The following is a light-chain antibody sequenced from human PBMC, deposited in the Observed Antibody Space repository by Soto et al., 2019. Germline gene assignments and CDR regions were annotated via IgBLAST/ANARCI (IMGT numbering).Light chain of an antibody. CDR2: AAS. CDR3: QKYNSAPPWT. Sequence: DIQMTQSPSSLSASVGDRVTITCRATQDISNYLAWYQQKPGKVPNLLIYAASTLQSGGPSRFSGSGSRTDFTLTISSLQPEDCATYYYQKYNSAPPWTFGQGTKVEI. J-gene: IGKJ1*01. CDR1: QDISNY. V-gene: IGKV1-27*01.